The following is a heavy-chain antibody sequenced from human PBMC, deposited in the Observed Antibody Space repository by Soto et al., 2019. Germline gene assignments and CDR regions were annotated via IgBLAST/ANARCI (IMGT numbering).Heavy chain of an antibody. Sequence: QVQLQESGPGLLRPSETLSLTCTSSGFALKNFSWIGFGQTPGKGWRWFALGSQVGPPPTWPEGAPPSYNPSLERRPPISLDLPKNQFSLKLTSVTVADTAVYYCARDRGGITVSSKPLGEWFDPWGQGTLVTVSS. V-gene: IGHV4-59*13. J-gene: IGHJ5*02. CDR2: GSQVGPPPTWPEGAPP. D-gene: IGHD6-19*01. CDR3: ARDRGGITVSSKPLGEWFDP. CDR1: GFALKNFS.